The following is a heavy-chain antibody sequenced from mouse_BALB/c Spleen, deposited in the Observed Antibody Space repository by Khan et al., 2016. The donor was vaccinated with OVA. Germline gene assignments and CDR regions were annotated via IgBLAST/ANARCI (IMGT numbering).Heavy chain of an antibody. Sequence: QLEESGPGPVNPSQSLSLTCTVTGYSITSDYAWNWIRQFPGNKLEWMGYISYSGRTSYNPSLKSRISITRATSKNQVFLQLNSVTTEDTATYFCARSVTITTVVATDFDYWGQGTTLTVSS. V-gene: IGHV3-2*02. CDR2: ISYSGRT. D-gene: IGHD1-1*01. J-gene: IGHJ2*01. CDR1: GYSITSDYA. CDR3: ARSVTITTVVATDFDY.